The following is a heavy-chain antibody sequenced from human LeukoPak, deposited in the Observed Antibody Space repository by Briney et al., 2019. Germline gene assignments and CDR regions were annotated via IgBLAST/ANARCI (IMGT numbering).Heavy chain of an antibody. CDR3: ARSYSSSSGGLYFFDQ. J-gene: IGHJ4*02. D-gene: IGHD6-6*01. CDR2: IYNDGRT. CDR1: GFTVGSQY. Sequence: GGSLRLSCTASGFTVGSQYLSWVRRAPGKGLEWVSVIYNDGRTSHADPVKGQFTISRDNSKNTLYLQMNSLRVDDTAMYYCARSYSSSSGGLYFFDQWGQGTLVTVSS. V-gene: IGHV3-53*01.